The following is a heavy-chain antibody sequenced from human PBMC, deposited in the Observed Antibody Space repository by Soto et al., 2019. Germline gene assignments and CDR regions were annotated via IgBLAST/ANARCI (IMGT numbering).Heavy chain of an antibody. CDR3: ARRGVVVPAATNPYGMDV. CDR1: GGTFSSYA. J-gene: IGHJ6*02. D-gene: IGHD2-2*01. Sequence: QVQLVQSGAEVKTPGYSVKVSCKASGGTFSSYAISWVRQAPGQVLEWMGGIIPIFGTANYAQKFQGRVTITADESTSTAYMELSSLRSEDTAVYYCARRGVVVPAATNPYGMDVWGQGTTVTVSS. CDR2: IIPIFGTA. V-gene: IGHV1-69*01.